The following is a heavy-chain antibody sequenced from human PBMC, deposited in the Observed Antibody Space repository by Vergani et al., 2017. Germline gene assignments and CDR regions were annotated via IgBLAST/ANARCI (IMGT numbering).Heavy chain of an antibody. Sequence: QVQLVQSGAEVKKPGASVKVSCKASGYTFTNFYIHWVRQAPGQGLEWMGMINPSGGSTTYAQKFQGRVTITRDSSASTAYMQLSTLRSEDTAVYYCARSSPEXIDYWGQGTLVTVSS. V-gene: IGHV1-46*01. CDR3: ARSSPEXIDY. CDR1: GYTFTNFY. J-gene: IGHJ4*02. CDR2: INPSGGST.